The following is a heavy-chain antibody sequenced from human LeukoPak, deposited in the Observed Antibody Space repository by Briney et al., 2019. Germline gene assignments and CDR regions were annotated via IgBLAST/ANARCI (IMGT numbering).Heavy chain of an antibody. V-gene: IGHV3-7*01. J-gene: IGHJ3*02. D-gene: IGHD1-1*01. CDR1: GFGFRSSW. CDR3: ARDPGNGALDI. Sequence: GGSLRLSCAASGFGFRSSWMSWVRQTPGKGLEWVADMDPTGSRIVYVDSVKGRFTISRDNDKSSVYLQMSGLRAEDSAAYYCARDPGNGALDIWGQGTMVTVSS. CDR2: MDPTGSRI.